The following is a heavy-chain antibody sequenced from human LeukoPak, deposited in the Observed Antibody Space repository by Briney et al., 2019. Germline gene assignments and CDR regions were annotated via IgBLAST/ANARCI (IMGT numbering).Heavy chain of an antibody. D-gene: IGHD3-3*01. J-gene: IGHJ4*02. CDR2: ISSSSSYI. V-gene: IGHV3-21*01. Sequence: GGSLRLSCAASGLTFSSYSMNWVRQAPGKGLEWVSSISSSSSYIYYADSVKGRFTISRDNAKNSLYLQMNSLRAEDTAVYYCAREPTNDFWSGYPNYFDYWGQGTLVTVSS. CDR1: GLTFSSYS. CDR3: AREPTNDFWSGYPNYFDY.